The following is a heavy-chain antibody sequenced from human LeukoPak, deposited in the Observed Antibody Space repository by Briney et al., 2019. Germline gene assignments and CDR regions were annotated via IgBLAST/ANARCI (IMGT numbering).Heavy chain of an antibody. CDR3: SLTDSSSCPGGY. CDR2: IYSGGST. CDR1: GFTVSSNC. Sequence: GGSLRLSCAASGFTVSSNCMSWVRQAPGKGLEWVSVIYSGGSTYYADSVKGRFTISRDNSKNTLYLQMNSLRAEDTAVYYCSLTDSSSCPGGYWGQGTLVTVSS. J-gene: IGHJ4*02. D-gene: IGHD6-13*01. V-gene: IGHV3-53*01.